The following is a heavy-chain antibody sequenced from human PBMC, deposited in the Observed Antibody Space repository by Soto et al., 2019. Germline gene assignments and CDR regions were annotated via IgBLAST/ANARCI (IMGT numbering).Heavy chain of an antibody. Sequence: EVQLVESGGGLVQPGGSLRLSCAASGFTFSSYDMHWVRQATGKGLEWVSAIGTAGDTYYPGSVKGRFTISRENAKNSLDLQMNSLSVGYTARYYCAIGGGRVATPWFESWGQGTLVTVSS. D-gene: IGHD5-12*01. J-gene: IGHJ5*01. CDR1: GFTFSSYD. V-gene: IGHV3-13*04. CDR2: IGTAGDT. CDR3: AIGGGRVATPWFES.